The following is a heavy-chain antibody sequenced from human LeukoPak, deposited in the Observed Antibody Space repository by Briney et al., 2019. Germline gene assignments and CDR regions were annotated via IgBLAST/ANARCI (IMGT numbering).Heavy chain of an antibody. CDR3: ARDPIVAAGYYYGMDV. D-gene: IGHD6-13*01. J-gene: IGHJ6*02. CDR1: GYTLSAYY. V-gene: IGHV1-2*02. CDR2: INPNSGDT. Sequence: ASVKVSCKASGYTLSAYYMHWGRQAPGQGLEWMGWINPNSGDTKYEQKFQGRVTMTRDTSISTAYMELSRLRSDDTAVYYCARDPIVAAGYYYGMDVWGQGTTVTVSS.